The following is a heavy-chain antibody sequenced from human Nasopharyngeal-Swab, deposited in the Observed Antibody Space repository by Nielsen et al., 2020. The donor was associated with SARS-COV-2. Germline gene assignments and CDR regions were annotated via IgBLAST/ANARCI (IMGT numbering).Heavy chain of an antibody. CDR1: GFTFSSYW. Sequence: GGSLRLSCAASGFTFSSYWMTWVRQAPGKGLEWVANIKHDGSQKYYVDSVKGRLSISRDNGKNSLDLQMNSLGVDDTAVYYCARDQIGTTMIREVLKRYYYGMDVWGQGTTVTVSS. CDR2: IKHDGSQK. D-gene: IGHD3-10*01. J-gene: IGHJ6*02. V-gene: IGHV3-7*03. CDR3: ARDQIGTTMIREVLKRYYYGMDV.